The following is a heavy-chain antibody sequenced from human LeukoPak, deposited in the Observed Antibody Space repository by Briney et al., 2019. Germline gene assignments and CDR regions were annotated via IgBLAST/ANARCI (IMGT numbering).Heavy chain of an antibody. D-gene: IGHD1-1*01. CDR2: IKQDGSEK. Sequence: PGGSLRLSCAASGFTFSSYWMSWVRQAPGKGLEWVANIKQDGSEKYYVDSVKGRFTISRDNAKNTLYLQMNSLRAEDTAVYYCAKTTDSDLDYWGQGTLVTVPS. J-gene: IGHJ4*02. V-gene: IGHV3-7*01. CDR1: GFTFSSYW. CDR3: AKTTDSDLDY.